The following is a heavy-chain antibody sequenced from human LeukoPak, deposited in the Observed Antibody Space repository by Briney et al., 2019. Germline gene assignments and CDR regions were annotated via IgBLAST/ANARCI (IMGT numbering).Heavy chain of an antibody. CDR3: AKDKRFEPQDAFDI. V-gene: IGHV3-23*01. CDR2: ISGSGGST. J-gene: IGHJ3*02. D-gene: IGHD1-14*01. CDR1: GFTFSSYA. Sequence: GGSLRLSCAASGFTFSSYAMRWVRQAPGEGLEWVSAISGSGGSTYYADSVKGRFTISRDNSNNTLYLQMNSLRAEDTAVYYCAKDKRFEPQDAFDIWGQGTMVTVSS.